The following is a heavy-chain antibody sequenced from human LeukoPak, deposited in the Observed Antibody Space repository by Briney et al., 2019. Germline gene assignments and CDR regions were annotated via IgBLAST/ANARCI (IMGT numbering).Heavy chain of an antibody. CDR3: AKHGFGVFEGY. CDR1: GFTFSSYA. CDR2: ISGSGGST. J-gene: IGHJ4*02. V-gene: IGHV3-23*01. Sequence: GGSLRLSCAASGFTFSSYAMSWVRQAPGKGLQWVSGISGSGGSTYYADSVKGRFTISRDNSKNTLYLQMNSLRAEDTAVYYCAKHGFGVFEGYWGQGTPVTVSS. D-gene: IGHD3-10*01.